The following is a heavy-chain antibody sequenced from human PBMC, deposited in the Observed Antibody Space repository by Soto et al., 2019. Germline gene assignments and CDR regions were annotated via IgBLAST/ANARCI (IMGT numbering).Heavy chain of an antibody. V-gene: IGHV3-15*01. CDR1: GFIFNNAW. D-gene: IGHD2-21*01. CDR2: IKSKVDGGTT. Sequence: GGALRLSCAASGFIFNNAWMSWVRPAPGKGPEWVGRIKSKVDGGTTDYAAPVKGRFTISRDDSKNTLYLQMNSLQTEDTAFYYCIIYHLGLHWCLGTLVTVSS. CDR3: IIYHLGLH. J-gene: IGHJ4*02.